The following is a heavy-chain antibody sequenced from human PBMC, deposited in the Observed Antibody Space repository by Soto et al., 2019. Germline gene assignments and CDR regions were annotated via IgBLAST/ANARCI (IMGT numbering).Heavy chain of an antibody. CDR2: IDWADDT. J-gene: IGHJ4*02. CDR1: GFSLTSSGVA. D-gene: IGHD6-19*01. V-gene: IGHV2-5*02. CDR3: ARIVWLRFEF. Sequence: QVTLRESGPTLVKPTQTLTLTCTFSGFSLTSSGVAVGWISQPPGKALEWLASIDWADDTHYNPSLKNLAIITGDTSKNQVVLTMANNGPTDTATYYCARIVWLRFEFWGQGTPVTVSS.